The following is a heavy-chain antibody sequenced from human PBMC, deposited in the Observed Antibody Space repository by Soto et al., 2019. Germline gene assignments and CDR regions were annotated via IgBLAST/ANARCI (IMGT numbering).Heavy chain of an antibody. CDR1: GVSIHNSHSF. J-gene: IGHJ5*01. CDR3: GRVVEGATRHTDPDS. V-gene: IGHV4-39*01. CDR2: VYHNGGA. Sequence: QVHLQESGPGLVKPSETLSLTCTVSGVSIHNSHSFWAWIRQPPGKGLQFIASVYHNGGAHYNSSLKSRVTIPVDTANNLVSLRMRSMTAADTAFYYCGRVVEGATRHTDPDSWGQGILVTVAS. D-gene: IGHD2-21*01.